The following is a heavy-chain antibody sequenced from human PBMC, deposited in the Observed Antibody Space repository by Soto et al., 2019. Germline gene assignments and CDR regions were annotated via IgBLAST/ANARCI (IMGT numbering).Heavy chain of an antibody. V-gene: IGHV3-30*18. J-gene: IGHJ4*02. D-gene: IGHD1-26*01. CDR2: ISYDGSNK. CDR1: GFTFSSYG. CDR3: EKPPHGIIYYFDY. Sequence: PGGSLRLSCAASGFTFSSYGMHWVRQAPGKGLEWVAVISYDGSNKYYADSVKGRFTISRDNSKNTLYLQMNSLRAEDTAVYYCEKPPHGIIYYFDYWGQGTLVTVSS.